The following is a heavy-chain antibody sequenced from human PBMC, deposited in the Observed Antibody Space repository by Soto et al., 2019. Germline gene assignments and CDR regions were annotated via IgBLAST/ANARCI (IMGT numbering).Heavy chain of an antibody. Sequence: QVHLLESGPGLVKPSETLSLTCTVSGGSISSSAYYWGWIRQSPGKGLECIGSVYYTGITDYKSSLASPISISADTYSNQLCLSLSSRTAADTGIYLWERQGRPGYCTAGNCGPTFEVWGQ. V-gene: IGHV4-39*01. CDR1: GGSISSSAYY. D-gene: IGHD2-8*02. J-gene: IGHJ3*01. CDR2: VYYTGIT. CDR3: ERQGRPGYCTAGNCGPTFEV.